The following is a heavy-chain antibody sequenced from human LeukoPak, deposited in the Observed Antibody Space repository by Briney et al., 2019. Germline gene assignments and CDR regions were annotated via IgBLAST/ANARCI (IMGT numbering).Heavy chain of an antibody. Sequence: SETLSLTCTVSGGSVSSGSYYWSWIRQPPGKGLEWIGYIYYSGSTNYNPSLKSRVTISVDTSKNQFSLKLSSVTAADTAVYYCARASFGDYAAYYFDYWGQGTLVTVSS. CDR3: ARASFGDYAAYYFDY. J-gene: IGHJ4*02. CDR2: IYYSGST. V-gene: IGHV4-61*01. D-gene: IGHD4-17*01. CDR1: GGSVSSGSYY.